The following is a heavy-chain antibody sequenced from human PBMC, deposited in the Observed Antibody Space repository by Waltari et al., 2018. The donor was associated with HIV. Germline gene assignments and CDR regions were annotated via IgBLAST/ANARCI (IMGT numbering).Heavy chain of an antibody. CDR3: ATDRRQGFYYDNYGERPFYS. CDR2: ISYYATTI. V-gene: IGHV3-30*03. CDR1: VISFFNSYG. Sequence: QLQLVESGGGVVQPGRSLRLSCAASVISFFNSYGMHWVRQAPGKGLEWVSTISYYATTIYYADSLKGRFTISRDNSKNTLYLQMNSLRGEDTAVYYCATDRRQGFYYDNYGERPFYSWGQGTLVTVSS. J-gene: IGHJ5*02. D-gene: IGHD3-22*01.